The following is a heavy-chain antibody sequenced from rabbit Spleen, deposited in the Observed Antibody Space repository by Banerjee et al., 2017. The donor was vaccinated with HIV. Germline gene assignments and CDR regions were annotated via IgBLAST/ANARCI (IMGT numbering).Heavy chain of an antibody. CDR2: IDPVFGIT. D-gene: IGHD4-1*01. J-gene: IGHJ4*01. CDR3: AREGSGQVFFNL. V-gene: IGHV1S7*01. Sequence: QLVESGGGLVQPEGSLTLTCKASGVSFSSYYMSWVRQAPGKGLEWIGHIDPVFGITYYASWVNGRFTISSHNAQNTLYLQLDSLTAADTATYFCAREGSGQVFFNLWGPGTLVTVS. CDR1: GVSFSSYY.